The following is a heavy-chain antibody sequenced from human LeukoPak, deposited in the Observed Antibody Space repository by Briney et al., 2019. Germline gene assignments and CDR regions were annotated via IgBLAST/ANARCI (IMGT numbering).Heavy chain of an antibody. Sequence: GASVKVSCKACGGTFSSYAISWVRQAPGQGLEWMGGIIPIFGTANYAQKSQGRVTITADESTSTAYMELSSLRSEDTAVYYCARDSDVDTAMVMGYWGQGTLVTVSS. J-gene: IGHJ4*02. CDR3: ARDSDVDTAMVMGY. D-gene: IGHD5-18*01. V-gene: IGHV1-69*13. CDR2: IIPIFGTA. CDR1: GGTFSSYA.